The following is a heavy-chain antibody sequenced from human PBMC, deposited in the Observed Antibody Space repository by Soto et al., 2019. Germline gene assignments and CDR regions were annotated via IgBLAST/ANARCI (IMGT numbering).Heavy chain of an antibody. D-gene: IGHD6-13*01. J-gene: IGHJ5*02. CDR3: ARDSRSPLNWFDP. V-gene: IGHV3-48*02. Sequence: GESLKISCAASGFTFSSYSMNWVRQAPGKGLEWVSYISSSSSTIYYADSVKGRFTISRDNAKNSLYLQMNSLRDEDTAVYYCARDSRSPLNWFDPWGQGTLVTVSS. CDR1: GFTFSSYS. CDR2: ISSSSSTI.